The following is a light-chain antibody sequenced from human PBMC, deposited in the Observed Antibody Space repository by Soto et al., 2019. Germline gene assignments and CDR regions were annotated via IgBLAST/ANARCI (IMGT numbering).Light chain of an antibody. V-gene: IGKV3-15*01. J-gene: IGKJ1*01. CDR1: QSVSSN. CDR2: GAP. CDR3: HQYNNWPPWT. Sequence: EIVMSQSPATLSVSPGERATLSCRASQSVSSNLAWFQQKPGQAPRLLIYGAPTRATGIPARFSGSGSGTEFTLTISSLQSEDFAVYYCHQYNNWPPWTVGQGTKVDSK.